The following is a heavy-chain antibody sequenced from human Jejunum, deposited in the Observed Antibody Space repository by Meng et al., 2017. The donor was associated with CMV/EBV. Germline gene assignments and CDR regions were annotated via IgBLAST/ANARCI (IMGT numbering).Heavy chain of an antibody. J-gene: IGHJ4*02. CDR2: INGNGLNT. CDR3: ATLGVTTLPSDY. Sequence: EVGCVESGGGLGQPGGSLRLSCAPSGFSFSTYGMNWVRQVPGKGLQWVSLINGNGLNTYYADSVKGRFTISRDNSKNTLYLQMSSLRAEDTAIYYCATLGVTTLPSDYWGQGTLVTVSS. V-gene: IGHV3-23*04. CDR1: GFSFSTYG. D-gene: IGHD4-11*01.